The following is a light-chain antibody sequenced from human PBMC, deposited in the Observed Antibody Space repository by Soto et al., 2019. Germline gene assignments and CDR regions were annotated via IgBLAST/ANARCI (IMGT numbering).Light chain of an antibody. CDR2: GAS. CDR1: HDIRNY. V-gene: IGKV1-27*01. CDR3: HSYNTAAFT. J-gene: IGKJ3*01. Sequence: DIQVTQSPSFLSASVGDRVTITCRASHDIRNYLAWYQQRPGKVPTLLMYGASTLQSGVPSRFSGSGSGTDYTLTINSLQPEDVATYYCHSYNTAAFTFGPGTKVD.